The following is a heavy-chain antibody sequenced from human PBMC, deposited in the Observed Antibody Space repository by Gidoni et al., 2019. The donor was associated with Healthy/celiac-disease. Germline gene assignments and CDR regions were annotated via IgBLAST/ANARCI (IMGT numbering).Heavy chain of an antibody. J-gene: IGHJ4*02. CDR2: INHSGST. Sequence: QVQLQQWGAGLLKPSETLSLTCAVYGGSFSGYYWSWIRQPPGKGLEWIGEINHSGSTNYNPSLKSRVTISVDTSKNQFSLKLSSVTAADTAVYYCARGGLYYYDSSGYYNWGQGTLVTVSS. D-gene: IGHD3-22*01. V-gene: IGHV4-34*01. CDR3: ARGGLYYYDSSGYYN. CDR1: GGSFSGYY.